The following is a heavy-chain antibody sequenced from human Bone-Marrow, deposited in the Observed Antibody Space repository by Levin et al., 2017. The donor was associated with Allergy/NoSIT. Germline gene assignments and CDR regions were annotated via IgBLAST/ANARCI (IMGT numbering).Heavy chain of an antibody. J-gene: IGHJ4*02. CDR2: ITSSSSRI. D-gene: IGHD2-21*02. CDR1: GFIFSDYS. Sequence: GESLKISCAVSGFIFSDYSMNWVRQAPGKGLEWISYITSSSSRIYYADSVKGRFSISRDNAKNSLYLQMNNLRAEDTAVYYCATTASHYCVGDCYYSEYWGQGTLVTVSS. CDR3: ATTASHYCVGDCYYSEY. V-gene: IGHV3-48*01.